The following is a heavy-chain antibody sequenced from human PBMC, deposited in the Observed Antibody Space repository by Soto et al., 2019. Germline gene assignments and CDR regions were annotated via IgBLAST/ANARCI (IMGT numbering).Heavy chain of an antibody. CDR2: INAGNGNT. J-gene: IGHJ6*02. CDR3: AREYCSSTSCYTGIGSYGMDV. V-gene: IGHV1-3*01. D-gene: IGHD2-2*02. Sequence: QVQLVQSGAEVKKPGASVKVSCKASGYTFTSYAMHWVRQAPGQRLGWMGWINAGNGNTKYSQKSHRGGNITRDTSASTAYSELSSLRSEDSAVYYCAREYCSSTSCYTGIGSYGMDVWGQGTTVTVSS. CDR1: GYTFTSYA.